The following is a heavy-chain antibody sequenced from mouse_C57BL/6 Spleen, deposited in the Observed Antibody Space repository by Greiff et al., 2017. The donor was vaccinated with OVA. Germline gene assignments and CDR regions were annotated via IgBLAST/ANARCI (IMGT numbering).Heavy chain of an antibody. CDR3: ARLTGTRWYFDV. J-gene: IGHJ1*03. CDR2: ISSGGSYT. D-gene: IGHD4-1*01. Sequence: EVKLVESGGDLVKPGGSLKLSCAASGFTFSSYGMSWVRQTPDKRLEWVATISSGGSYTYYPDSVKGRFTISRDNAKNTLYLQMSSLTSEDTAMYYCARLTGTRWYFDVWGTGTTVTVSS. CDR1: GFTFSSYG. V-gene: IGHV5-6*02.